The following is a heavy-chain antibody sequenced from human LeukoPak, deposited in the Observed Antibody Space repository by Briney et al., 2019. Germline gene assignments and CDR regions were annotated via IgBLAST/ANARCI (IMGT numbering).Heavy chain of an antibody. CDR2: INPSGGTT. V-gene: IGHV1-46*01. D-gene: IGHD2-15*01. J-gene: IGHJ4*02. Sequence: GASVKVSCKASGYTFTSYYMHWVRQAPGQGLEWMGIINPSGGTTTYAQKFQGRVTLTSDTSTSKVYMELSSLTSEDTAVYYCARERGYCGARTCYHFEYWGQGTLVTVSS. CDR3: ARERGYCGARTCYHFEY. CDR1: GYTFTSYY.